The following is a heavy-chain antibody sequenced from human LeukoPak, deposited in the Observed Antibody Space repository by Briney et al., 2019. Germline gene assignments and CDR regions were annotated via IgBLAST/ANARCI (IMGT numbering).Heavy chain of an antibody. D-gene: IGHD6-19*01. CDR2: ISWNSGSI. J-gene: IGHJ5*02. CDR3: ARGDSSGWYNWFDP. V-gene: IGHV3-9*01. CDR1: GFTFDDYA. Sequence: GGSLRLSCAASGFTFDDYAMHWVRQAPGKGLEWVSGISWNSGSIGYADSVKGRFTISRDNAKNSLYLQMNSLRAEDTAVYYCARGDSSGWYNWFDPWGQGTLVTVSS.